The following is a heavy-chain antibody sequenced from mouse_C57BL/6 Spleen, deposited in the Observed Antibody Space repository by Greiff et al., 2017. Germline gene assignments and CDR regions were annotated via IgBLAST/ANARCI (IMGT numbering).Heavy chain of an antibody. J-gene: IGHJ4*01. CDR3: ARYYGSSDY. D-gene: IGHD1-1*01. V-gene: IGHV1-64*01. Sequence: VQLQQPGAELVKPGASVKLSCKASGYTFTSYWMHWVKQRPGQGLEWIGMIHPNSGSTNYNEKFKSKATLTVDKSSSTAYMQRSSLTSEDSAVYYCARYYGSSDYWGQGTSVTVSS. CDR1: GYTFTSYW. CDR2: IHPNSGST.